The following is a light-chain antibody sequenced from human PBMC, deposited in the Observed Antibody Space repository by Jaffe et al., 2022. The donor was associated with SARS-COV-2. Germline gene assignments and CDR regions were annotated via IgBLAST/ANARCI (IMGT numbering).Light chain of an antibody. Sequence: QSALTQPASVSGSPGQSITISCTGTSSDVGAYNYVSWYQQHPGMAPKLMIFDVSNRPSGVSDRFSGSKSGNTASLTISGLQAADEADYYCSSYRSSSPYVFGTGTKVTVL. CDR3: SSYRSSSPYV. CDR2: DVS. CDR1: SSDVGAYNY. V-gene: IGLV2-14*01. J-gene: IGLJ1*01.